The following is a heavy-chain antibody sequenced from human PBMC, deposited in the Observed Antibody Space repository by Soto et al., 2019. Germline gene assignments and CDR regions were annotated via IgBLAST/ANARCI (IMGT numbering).Heavy chain of an antibody. D-gene: IGHD6-13*01. Sequence: SETLSLTCTVSGGSISSYYWSWIRQPPGQGLEWIGYIYYSGSTNYNPSLKSRVTISVDTSRNQFSLKLSSVTAADTAVYYCARDYRMRYSSSWYWFDPWGQGTLVTVSS. CDR1: GGSISSYY. CDR3: ARDYRMRYSSSWYWFDP. CDR2: IYYSGST. J-gene: IGHJ5*02. V-gene: IGHV4-59*01.